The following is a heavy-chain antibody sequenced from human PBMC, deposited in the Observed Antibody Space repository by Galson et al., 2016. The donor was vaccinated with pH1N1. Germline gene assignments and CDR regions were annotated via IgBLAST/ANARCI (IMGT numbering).Heavy chain of an antibody. CDR1: GGSISSDSDY. CDR3: ARESLEWVIISGHRVELNWFDS. D-gene: IGHD3-3*01. J-gene: IGHJ5*01. Sequence: TLSLTCTVSGGSISSDSDYWTWIRQPAGKGLEWIGRVSGTGTTNYNPSLKSRVTISIDTSKNQFSLKMASVTAADKAVYFCARESLEWVIISGHRVELNWFDSWGQGTLVTVSS. V-gene: IGHV4-61*02. CDR2: VSGTGTT.